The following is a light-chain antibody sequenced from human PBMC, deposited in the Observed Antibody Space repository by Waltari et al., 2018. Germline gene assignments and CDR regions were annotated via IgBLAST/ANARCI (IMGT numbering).Light chain of an antibody. J-gene: IGKJ1*01. CDR3: QQYSTTPWT. Sequence: DIVMTQSPDSLAVSLGERATINCKSSQSVLYSSNNKNYLAWYQQKPGRPPKLLIYWASTRESGVPDRLSGSGAGTDFTLTISSLQAEDVAVYYCQQYSTTPWTFGQGTKVEIK. CDR1: QSVLYSSNNKNY. V-gene: IGKV4-1*01. CDR2: WAS.